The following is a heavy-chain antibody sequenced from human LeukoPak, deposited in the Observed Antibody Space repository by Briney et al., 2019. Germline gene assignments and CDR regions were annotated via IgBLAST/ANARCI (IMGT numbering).Heavy chain of an antibody. D-gene: IGHD6-19*01. J-gene: IGHJ4*02. CDR1: GFTFSSYA. CDR2: IIDSGDIT. V-gene: IGHV3-23*01. Sequence: GGSLRLSCEASGFTFSSYAMSWVRQAPGKGLEWVSGIIDSGDITYYANSVKGRFTISRDNSKSTLYLQMNSLKAEDTAVYYCARGASLYSSGWYYPYWGQGTLVTVSS. CDR3: ARGASLYSSGWYYPY.